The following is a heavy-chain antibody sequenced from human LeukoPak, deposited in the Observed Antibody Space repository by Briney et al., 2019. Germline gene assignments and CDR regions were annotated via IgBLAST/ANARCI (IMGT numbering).Heavy chain of an antibody. CDR3: ARGMGGYGGYDY. V-gene: IGHV3-66*01. CDR2: IYSGGSS. Sequence: PGGSLRLSCAASGFTFSNTWMSWVRQAPGKGLEWVSVIYSGGSSYYTDSVKGRFTITRDNSKNTVYLQMNSLRVEDTAVYYCARGMGGYGGYDYWGQGTLVTVSS. CDR1: GFTFSNTW. J-gene: IGHJ4*02. D-gene: IGHD5-12*01.